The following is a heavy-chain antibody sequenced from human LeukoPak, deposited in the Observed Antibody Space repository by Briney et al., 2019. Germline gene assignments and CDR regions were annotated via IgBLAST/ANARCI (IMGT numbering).Heavy chain of an antibody. V-gene: IGHV4-59*01. Sequence: SETLSLTCTVSGASISSYYWSWVRQPPGKGLEWIGHIYYSGSTNYNPSLKSRVTISVETSNNQFSLKLSSVTAADTAVYYCARDVNLGYWGQGTLVTVSS. CDR3: ARDVNLGY. CDR1: GASISSYY. CDR2: IYYSGST. J-gene: IGHJ4*02.